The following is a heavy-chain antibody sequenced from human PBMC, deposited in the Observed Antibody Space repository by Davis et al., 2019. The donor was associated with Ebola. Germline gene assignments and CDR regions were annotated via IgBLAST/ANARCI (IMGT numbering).Heavy chain of an antibody. CDR2: LGLSADT. Sequence: GESLKISCAASGFTFSNYGMNWVRQAPGKGLEWVSTLGLSADTYYADSVKGRFTISRDNSKNTLHLQMNSLRVEDTAIYYCAKDTSNVWFDVWGQGTMVTVSS. CDR1: GFTFSNYG. V-gene: IGHV3-23*01. D-gene: IGHD6-19*01. J-gene: IGHJ3*01. CDR3: AKDTSNVWFDV.